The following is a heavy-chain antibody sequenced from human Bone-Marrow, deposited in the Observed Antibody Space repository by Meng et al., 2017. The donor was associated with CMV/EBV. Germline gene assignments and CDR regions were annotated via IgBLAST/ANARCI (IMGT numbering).Heavy chain of an antibody. Sequence: SVKVSCKASGGTFSSYAISWVRQAPGQGLEWMGGIIPILGIANYAQKFQGRVTITADKSTSTAYMELSSLRSEDTAVYYCARDGGSGNYYYYGMDVWGQGTMVTVSS. J-gene: IGHJ6*02. CDR1: GGTFSSYA. CDR2: IIPILGIA. V-gene: IGHV1-69*10. CDR3: ARDGGSGNYYYYGMDV. D-gene: IGHD3-10*01.